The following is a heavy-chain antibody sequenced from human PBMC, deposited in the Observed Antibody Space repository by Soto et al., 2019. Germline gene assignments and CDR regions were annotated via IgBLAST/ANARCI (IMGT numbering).Heavy chain of an antibody. Sequence: QVQLVQSGAEVKKPGSSVKVSCKASGGTFSSYAISWVRQAPGQGLEWMGGIIPISGTANYAQKFHGRVTITADESTSTVYMELSSLRSEDTAVYFCARSQGSSTSLAIYYYYYYGMDVWGQGTTVTVSS. D-gene: IGHD2-2*01. CDR1: GGTFSSYA. CDR2: IIPISGTA. J-gene: IGHJ6*02. V-gene: IGHV1-69*01. CDR3: ARSQGSSTSLAIYYYYYYGMDV.